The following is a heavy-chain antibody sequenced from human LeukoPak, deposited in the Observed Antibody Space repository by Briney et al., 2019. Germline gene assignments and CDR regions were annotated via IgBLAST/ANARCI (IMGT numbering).Heavy chain of an antibody. CDR3: ARDYDYYYYMDV. V-gene: IGHV1-2*02. J-gene: IGHJ6*03. Sequence: ASVKVSCKASGYTFTGYYMHWVRQAPGQGLEWMGWINPNSGGTNYAQKVQGRVTMTRDTSISTAYMELSRLRSDDTAVYYCARDYDYYYYMDVWGKGTTVTVSS. CDR1: GYTFTGYY. CDR2: INPNSGGT.